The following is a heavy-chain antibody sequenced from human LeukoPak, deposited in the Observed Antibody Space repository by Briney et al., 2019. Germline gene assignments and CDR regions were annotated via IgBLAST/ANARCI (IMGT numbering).Heavy chain of an antibody. V-gene: IGHV3-48*04. D-gene: IGHD3-10*01. J-gene: IGHJ6*02. CDR1: GFSFSIYS. Sequence: PGGSLRLSCAASGFSFSIYSLNWVRQAPGKGLEWVSYISHTGSTMSYADSVKGRFTIPRDNAKNSLYLQMNSLRAEDTAMYYCAIPPLSGTGSSRPLAGIDVWGQGTTVTVSS. CDR2: ISHTGSTM. CDR3: AIPPLSGTGSSRPLAGIDV.